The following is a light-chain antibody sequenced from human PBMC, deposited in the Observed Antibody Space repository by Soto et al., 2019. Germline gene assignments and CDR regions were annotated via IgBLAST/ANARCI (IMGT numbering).Light chain of an antibody. CDR1: RSNIGSNA. V-gene: IGLV1-44*01. CDR2: NDN. CDR3: AAWDDSLNARGV. Sequence: QAVVTQPPSASGTPGQRVTISCSGSRSNIGSNAVSWYQQLPGTAPKLLIYNDNQRPSGVPDRFSASKSGTSASLAISGLQSEDEADDYCAAWDDSLNARGVFGGGTQLTVL. J-gene: IGLJ3*02.